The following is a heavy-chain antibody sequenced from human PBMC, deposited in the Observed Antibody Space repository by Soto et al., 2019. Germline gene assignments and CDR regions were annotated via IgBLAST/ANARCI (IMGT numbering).Heavy chain of an antibody. V-gene: IGHV2-26*01. CDR1: GFSLSNARMS. Sequence: QVTLKQSGPVLVKPTETLTLTCTVSGFSLSNARMSVSWIRQPPGKALEWLAHIFSNDAKSYIASLKSRLTISNDTSKSQVVLTMTNMDPVDTATYYCARIRGWGWLGPNDYWGQGTLVTVSS. J-gene: IGHJ4*02. CDR3: ARIRGWGWLGPNDY. D-gene: IGHD3-10*01. CDR2: IFSNDAK.